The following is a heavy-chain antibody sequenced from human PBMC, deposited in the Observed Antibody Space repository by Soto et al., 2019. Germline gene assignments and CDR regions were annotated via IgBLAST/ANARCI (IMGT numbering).Heavy chain of an antibody. CDR2: INHSGST. V-gene: IGHV4-34*01. D-gene: IGHD3-10*01. CDR3: ARGLASSGSYYKYYGMDV. CDR1: GGSFSGYC. Sequence: LEILSLTCAVYGGSFSGYCWSWIRQPPGKGLEWIGEINHSGSTNYNPSLKSRVTISVDTSKNQFSLKLSSVTAADTAVYYCARGLASSGSYYKYYGMDVWGQGTTVTVSS. J-gene: IGHJ6*02.